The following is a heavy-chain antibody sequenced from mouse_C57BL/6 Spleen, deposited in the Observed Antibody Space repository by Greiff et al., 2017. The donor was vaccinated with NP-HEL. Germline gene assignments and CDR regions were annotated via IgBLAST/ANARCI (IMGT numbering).Heavy chain of an antibody. V-gene: IGHV1-26*01. CDR2: INPNNGGT. CDR1: GYTFTDYY. Sequence: EVQLQQSGPELVKPGASVKISCKASGYTFTDYYMNWVKQSHGKSLEWIGDINPNNGGTSYNQKFKGKATLTVDKSSSTAYMELRSLTSEDSAVYYCARPGYSNHYAMDYWGQGTSVTVSS. CDR3: ARPGYSNHYAMDY. D-gene: IGHD2-5*01. J-gene: IGHJ4*01.